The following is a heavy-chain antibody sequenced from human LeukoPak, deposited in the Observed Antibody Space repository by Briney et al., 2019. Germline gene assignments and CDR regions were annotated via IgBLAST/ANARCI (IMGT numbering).Heavy chain of an antibody. J-gene: IGHJ6*02. CDR1: GFSISAYW. D-gene: IGHD2-15*01. CDR3: ARELVVVGSSFSYGMDV. Sequence: GGSLRLSCAASGFSISAYWMSWVRQAPGKGLEWVANINQDGSDKYSVDSVKGRFTISRDNAKNSLYLEMNSLRADDTAVYYCARELVVVGSSFSYGMDVWGQGTTVTVSS. V-gene: IGHV3-7*01. CDR2: INQDGSDK.